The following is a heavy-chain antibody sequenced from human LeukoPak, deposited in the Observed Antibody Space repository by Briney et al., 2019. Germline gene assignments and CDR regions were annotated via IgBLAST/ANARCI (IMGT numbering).Heavy chain of an antibody. D-gene: IGHD1-1*01. Sequence: SETLSLTCAVYGGSFSGYYWSWIRQPPGKGLEWIWYIYYSGSTSYNPSLKSRVTISVDTSKNQFSLKLSSVTAADTAVYYCARVTRYYGMDVWGQGTTVTVSS. CDR2: IYYSGST. J-gene: IGHJ6*02. V-gene: IGHV4-59*01. CDR1: GGSFSGYY. CDR3: ARVTRYYGMDV.